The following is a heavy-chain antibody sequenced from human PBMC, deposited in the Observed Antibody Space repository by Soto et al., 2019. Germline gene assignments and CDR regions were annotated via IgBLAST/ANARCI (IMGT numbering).Heavy chain of an antibody. CDR3: ARKWAWSSGLQRLPPAYYYGMDV. Sequence: QVQLVQSGAEVKKPGSSVKVSCKASGGTFSSYTISWVRQAPGQGLEWMGRIIPILGIANYAQKFQGRVTVTADKCTSTAYMELSSLRAEDTAVYYCARKWAWSSGLQRLPPAYYYGMDVWGQGTKVTVSS. D-gene: IGHD6-19*01. CDR2: IIPILGIA. CDR1: GGTFSSYT. J-gene: IGHJ6*02. V-gene: IGHV1-69*02.